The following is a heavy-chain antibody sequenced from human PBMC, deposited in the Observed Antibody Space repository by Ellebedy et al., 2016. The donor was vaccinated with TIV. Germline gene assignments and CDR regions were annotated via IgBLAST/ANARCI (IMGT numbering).Heavy chain of an antibody. V-gene: IGHV4-34*01. J-gene: IGHJ4*02. CDR3: ARDLGTDNY. CDR1: GGSFSTYY. CDR2: INHSGST. D-gene: IGHD1-7*01. Sequence: SETLSLTXTVPGGSFSTYYWSWIRQPPGKGLEWIGEINHSGSTNYNPSLKSRVTISVDTSKNQFSLKLSSVTAADTAVYYCARDLGTDNYWGQGTLVTVSS.